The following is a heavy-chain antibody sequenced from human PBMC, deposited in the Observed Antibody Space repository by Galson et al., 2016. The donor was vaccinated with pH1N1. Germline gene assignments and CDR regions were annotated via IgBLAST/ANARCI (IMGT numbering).Heavy chain of an antibody. D-gene: IGHD6-25*01. CDR1: GYSFTTYY. CDR2: IDPSGDNT. Sequence: SVKVSCKAAGYSFTTYYMHWVRQAPGQGLEWMGIIDPSGDNTSYAQRLQGRVTMTRETSTSTVYMELSRLSSDDTAVYYCTRGAAKADPDGRLLEHWGQGTLVTVSA. J-gene: IGHJ4*02. V-gene: IGHV1-46*03. CDR3: TRGAAKADPDGRLLEH.